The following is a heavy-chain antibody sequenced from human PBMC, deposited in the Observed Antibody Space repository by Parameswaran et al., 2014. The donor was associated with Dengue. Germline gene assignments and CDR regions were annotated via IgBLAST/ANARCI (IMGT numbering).Heavy chain of an antibody. CDR2: IWYDGSNK. V-gene: IGHV3-33*01. D-gene: IGHD1-26*01. Sequence: VRQAPGKGLEWVAVIWYDGSNKYYADSVKGRFTISRDNFKNTLYLQMNSLRAEDTAVYYCARDRRLSIVGPYYYGMDVWGQGTTVTVSS. J-gene: IGHJ6*02. CDR3: ARDRRLSIVGPYYYGMDV.